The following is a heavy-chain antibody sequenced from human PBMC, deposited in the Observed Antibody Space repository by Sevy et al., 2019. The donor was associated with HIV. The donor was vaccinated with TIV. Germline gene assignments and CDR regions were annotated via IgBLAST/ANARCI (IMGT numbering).Heavy chain of an antibody. CDR3: ARGGPEGYYYYGLDV. D-gene: IGHD5-12*01. Sequence: GESLKISCAASGFTFSKYDMHWVRQVSGKSLEWVSGIGYAGDIYYLDSVKGQFTISRENAKNSLYLEMNSLRAGDTALYYCARGGPEGYYYYGLDVWGQGTTVTVSS. CDR1: GFTFSKYD. CDR2: IGYAGDI. V-gene: IGHV3-13*01. J-gene: IGHJ6*02.